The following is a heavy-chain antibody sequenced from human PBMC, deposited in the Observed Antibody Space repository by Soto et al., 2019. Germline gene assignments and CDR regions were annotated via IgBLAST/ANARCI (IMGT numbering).Heavy chain of an antibody. J-gene: IGHJ6*02. CDR1: GFTFDDYA. D-gene: IGHD3-3*01. V-gene: IGHV3-9*01. Sequence: EVQLVESGGGLVQPGRSLRLSCAASGFTFDDYAMHGVRQAPGKGLEWVSGISWNSGSIGYADSVKGRFTISRDNAKNSLYLQMNSLRAEDTALYYCAKDLLLFGVVSSPFYGMDVWGQGTTVTVSS. CDR2: ISWNSGSI. CDR3: AKDLLLFGVVSSPFYGMDV.